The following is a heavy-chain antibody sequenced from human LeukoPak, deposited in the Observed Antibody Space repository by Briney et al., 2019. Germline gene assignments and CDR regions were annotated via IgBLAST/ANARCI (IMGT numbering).Heavy chain of an antibody. V-gene: IGHV4-4*07. D-gene: IGHD3-3*01. CDR1: GGSISSYY. CDR3: ARDSHDFWSGTKNWFDP. CDR2: IYTRGST. Sequence: PSETLSLTCTVSGGSISSYYWSWIRQPAGKGLEWIGRIYTRGSTNYNPSLKSRVTMSVDTSKNQFSLKLSSVTAADTAVYYCARDSHDFWSGTKNWFDPWGQGTLVTASS. J-gene: IGHJ5*02.